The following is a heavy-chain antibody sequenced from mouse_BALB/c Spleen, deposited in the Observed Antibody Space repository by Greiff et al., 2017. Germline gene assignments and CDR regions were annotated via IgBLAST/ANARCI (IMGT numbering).Heavy chain of an antibody. D-gene: IGHD2-1*01. J-gene: IGHJ4*01. CDR2: ISNGGGST. Sequence: EVQLVESGGGLVQPGGSLKLSCAASGFTFSSYTMSWVRQTPEKRLEWVAYISNGGGSTYYPDTVKGRFTISRDNAKNTLYLQMSNLKSEDTAMYYGERHGNYENAMDYWGQGTSVTVSS. CDR3: ERHGNYENAMDY. CDR1: GFTFSSYT. V-gene: IGHV5-12-2*01.